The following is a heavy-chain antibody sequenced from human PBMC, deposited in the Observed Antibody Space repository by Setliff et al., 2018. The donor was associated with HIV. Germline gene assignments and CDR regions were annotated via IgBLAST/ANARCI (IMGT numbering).Heavy chain of an antibody. D-gene: IGHD2-8*01. J-gene: IGHJ4*02. CDR2: SIPLFKTV. V-gene: IGHV1-69*05. Sequence: ASVKVSCKASGATFSNSALTWVRRAPGQGLEWMGESIPLFKTVNYAQKFHGRLTISTDELMTTAYMELSSLKSEDTAVYYCASGSGYCRNGDCYIGVHKNPDKYFYDYWGQGTLVTVSS. CDR1: GATFSNSA. CDR3: ASGSGYCRNGDCYIGVHKNPDKYFYDY.